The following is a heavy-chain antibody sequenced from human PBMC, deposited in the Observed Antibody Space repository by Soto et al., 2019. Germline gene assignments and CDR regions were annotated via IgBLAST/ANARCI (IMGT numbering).Heavy chain of an antibody. J-gene: IGHJ6*02. CDR2: IYPGDSDT. D-gene: IGHD2-2*01. Sequence: GESLKISCKGSGYSFTSYWIGWVSQMPGKGLEWMGIIYPGDSDTRYSPSFQGQVTISADKSTSTAYMELSSLRSEDTAVYYCAREGLVLVPTTVNSDYYYYAMDVWGQGTTVTVSS. CDR1: GYSFTSYW. CDR3: AREGLVLVPTTVNSDYYYYAMDV. V-gene: IGHV5-51*01.